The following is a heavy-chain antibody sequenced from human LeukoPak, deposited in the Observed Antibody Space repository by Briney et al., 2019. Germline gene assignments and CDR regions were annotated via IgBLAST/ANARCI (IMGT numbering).Heavy chain of an antibody. D-gene: IGHD6-13*01. Sequence: SETLSLTCAVYGGSFSGYYWSWIRQPPGKGLEWIGEINHSGSTNYNPSLKSRVTISVDTSKNQFSLKLSSVTAADTAVYYCARGPYSSSCYRFAYWAREPWSPSPQ. CDR3: ARGPYSSSCYRFAY. CDR1: GGSFSGYY. J-gene: IGHJ4*02. CDR2: INHSGST. V-gene: IGHV4-34*01.